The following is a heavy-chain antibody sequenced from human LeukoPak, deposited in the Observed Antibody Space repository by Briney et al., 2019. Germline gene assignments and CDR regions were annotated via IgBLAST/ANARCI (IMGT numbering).Heavy chain of an antibody. Sequence: GGSLRLSCAASGFTFSSYEMNWVRQAPGKGLEWVSYISSSGSTIYYADSVKGRFTISRDNAKNSLYLEMNSLRAEDTAVYYCASSGSYLDYFDYRGQGTLVTVSS. CDR2: ISSSGSTI. CDR3: ASSGSYLDYFDY. J-gene: IGHJ4*02. D-gene: IGHD1-26*01. CDR1: GFTFSSYE. V-gene: IGHV3-48*03.